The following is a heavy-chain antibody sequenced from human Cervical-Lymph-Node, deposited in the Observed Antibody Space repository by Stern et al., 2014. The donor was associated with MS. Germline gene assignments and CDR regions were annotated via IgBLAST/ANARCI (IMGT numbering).Heavy chain of an antibody. D-gene: IGHD1-1*01. Sequence: EDQLVESGGGLVQPGGSLRLSCEGSGFTFSSFAMTWIRQAPGKGLEWDSGSGRDGGAHYAESVRGRFPVYRGICRNTLYLQMDRLRVEDTAVYYCGKDLHYWSADSWGQGTLVTVSS. CDR3: GKDLHYWSADS. J-gene: IGHJ4*02. CDR2: SGRDGGA. CDR1: GFTFSSFA. V-gene: IGHV3-23*04.